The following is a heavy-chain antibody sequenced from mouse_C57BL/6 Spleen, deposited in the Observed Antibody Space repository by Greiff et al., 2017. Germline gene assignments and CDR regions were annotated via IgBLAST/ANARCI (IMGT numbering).Heavy chain of an antibody. J-gene: IGHJ3*01. CDR3: ASPYGSSWVWFAY. CDR2: INPNYGTT. D-gene: IGHD1-1*01. CDR1: GYSFTDYN. Sequence: VHVKQSGPELVKPGASVKISCKASGYSFTDYNMNWVKQSNGKSLEWIGVINPNYGTTSYNQKFKGKATLTVDQSSSTAYMQLNSLTSEDSAVYYCASPYGSSWVWFAYWGQGTLVTVSA. V-gene: IGHV1-39*01.